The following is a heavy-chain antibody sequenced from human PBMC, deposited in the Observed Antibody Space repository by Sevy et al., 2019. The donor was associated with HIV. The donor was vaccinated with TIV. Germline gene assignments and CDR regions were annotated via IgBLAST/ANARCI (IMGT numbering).Heavy chain of an antibody. V-gene: IGHV1-69*13. Sequence: ASVKVSCKASGGDFNNNAITWVRQAPGQGLEWMGGVIPMSGTAKYSQRFQGRVTIIADESTSTTYMELGSLRSEDTAVYFCARVGDTLGFCSSTSCYFNWFDSWGQGTLVTVSS. J-gene: IGHJ5*01. CDR2: VIPMSGTA. D-gene: IGHD2-2*03. CDR1: GGDFNNNA. CDR3: ARVGDTLGFCSSTSCYFNWFDS.